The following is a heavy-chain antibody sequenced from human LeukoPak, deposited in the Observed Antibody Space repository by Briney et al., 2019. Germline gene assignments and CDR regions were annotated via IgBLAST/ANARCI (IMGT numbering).Heavy chain of an antibody. Sequence: AGGFLRLSCAASGFTVSSNYMSWVRQAPGKGLEWVSVIYSGGGSTYYADSVKGRFTISRDNSKNTLYLQMNSLRAEDTAVYYCARGGQDFWSGYYMEYWGQGTLVTVSS. V-gene: IGHV3-66*01. D-gene: IGHD3-3*01. CDR1: GFTVSSNY. CDR2: IYSGGGST. CDR3: ARGGQDFWSGYYMEY. J-gene: IGHJ4*02.